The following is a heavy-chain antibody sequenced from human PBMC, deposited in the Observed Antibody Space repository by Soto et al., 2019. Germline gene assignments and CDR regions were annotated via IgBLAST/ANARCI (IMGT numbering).Heavy chain of an antibody. CDR1: GFTFSSYS. V-gene: IGHV3-21*01. CDR3: ARLSILATVTTPFDY. D-gene: IGHD4-17*01. CDR2: ISSSSTYI. J-gene: IGHJ4*02. Sequence: PWGSLRLSCAASGFTFSSYSMNWVRQAPGKGLEWVSSISSSSTYIFYADSLKGRFTISRDNAKNSLYLQMNSLRAEDTAVYSCARLSILATVTTPFDYWGQGTLVTVSS.